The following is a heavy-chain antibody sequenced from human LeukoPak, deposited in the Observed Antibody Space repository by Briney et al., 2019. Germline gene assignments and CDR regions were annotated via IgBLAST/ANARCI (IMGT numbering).Heavy chain of an antibody. Sequence: SGPTLVNPTHTLTLTCTFSGLSRSTSRVGVGWIRKPPLMALGWLALIYWDDGKRYSPSLKSRLTIPKHTSKTQVILTRTNMDPLDTATYYCAHSEGSGWFWDYFDYWGQGTLVTVSS. V-gene: IGHV2-5*02. CDR1: GLSRSTSRVG. D-gene: IGHD6-19*01. CDR2: IYWDDGK. J-gene: IGHJ4*02. CDR3: AHSEGSGWFWDYFDY.